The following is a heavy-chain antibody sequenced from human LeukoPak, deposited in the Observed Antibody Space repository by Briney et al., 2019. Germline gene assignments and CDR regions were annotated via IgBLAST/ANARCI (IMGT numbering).Heavy chain of an antibody. J-gene: IGHJ4*01. CDR1: GFSISSGYY. V-gene: IGHV4-38-2*02. CDR2: IYYTGSS. Sequence: SETLSLTCTVSGFSISSGYYWGWIRQPPGKGLEWIGDIYYTGSSSYNPSLRSRVTISADTSKNQFSLKLSSVTAADTAVYYCASRKLGNDYWGQGTLVTVSS. CDR3: ASRKLGNDY. D-gene: IGHD7-27*01.